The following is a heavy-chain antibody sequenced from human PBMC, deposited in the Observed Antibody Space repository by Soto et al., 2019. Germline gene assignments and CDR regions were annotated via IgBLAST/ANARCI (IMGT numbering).Heavy chain of an antibody. CDR2: IKQDGSEK. D-gene: IGHD3-16*02. V-gene: IGHV3-7*01. CDR3: ARVYYDYIWGSYPLVY. Sequence: GGSLRLSCSASGFTFSSHWMSWVRQAPGKGLEWLASIKQDGSEKHYVDSVKGRFTISRDNAKNSLYLQMNSLRVEDTAVYYCARVYYDYIWGSYPLVYWGQGTLVTVSS. CDR1: GFTFSSHW. J-gene: IGHJ4*02.